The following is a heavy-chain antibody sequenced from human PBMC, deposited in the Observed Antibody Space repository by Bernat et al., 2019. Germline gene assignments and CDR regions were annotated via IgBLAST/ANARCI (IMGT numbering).Heavy chain of an antibody. CDR3: ARDRPVAGH. CDR1: GFIFSSYS. J-gene: IGHJ4*02. Sequence: EVQLVESGGGLVQPGGSLRLSCAASGFIFSSYSMNWVRQAPGKGLELVSYISSSSSTKSYADSVKGRFTNSRDNAQNSLYLQMNGLRDEDTAVYYCARDRPVAGHWGQGTLVTVSS. D-gene: IGHD6-19*01. V-gene: IGHV3-48*02. CDR2: ISSSSSTK.